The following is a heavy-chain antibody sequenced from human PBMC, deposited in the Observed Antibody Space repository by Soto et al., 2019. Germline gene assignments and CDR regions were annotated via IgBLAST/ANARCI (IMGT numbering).Heavy chain of an antibody. D-gene: IGHD3-22*01. CDR1: GYTFTDYY. Sequence: ASVKVSCKASGYTFTDYYMHWVRQAPGQGLEWMGWINPNSGGTNYAQKFQGRVTTTRDTSISTAYTELSGLTSDDRAVYYCARALDNSGYWNWFDTWGQGTLVTVSS. V-gene: IGHV1-2*02. CDR2: INPNSGGT. CDR3: ARALDNSGYWNWFDT. J-gene: IGHJ5*02.